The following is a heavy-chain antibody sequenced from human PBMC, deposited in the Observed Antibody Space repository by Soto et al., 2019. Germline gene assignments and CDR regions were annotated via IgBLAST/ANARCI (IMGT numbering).Heavy chain of an antibody. V-gene: IGHV1-69*13. CDR1: GGTFSSYA. D-gene: IGHD6-13*01. Sequence: GASLKVSCKASGGTFSSYAISWVRQAPGQGLEWMGGIIPIFGTANYAQKFQGRVTITADESTSTAYMELSSLRSEDTAVYYCATGPDGSSWYAGYWGQGTQVTVSS. J-gene: IGHJ4*02. CDR2: IIPIFGTA. CDR3: ATGPDGSSWYAGY.